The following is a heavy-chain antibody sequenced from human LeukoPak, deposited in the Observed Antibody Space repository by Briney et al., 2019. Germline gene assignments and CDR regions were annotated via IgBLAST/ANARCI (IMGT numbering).Heavy chain of an antibody. J-gene: IGHJ4*02. CDR1: GYTFVDDY. CDR3: ARLVGLSTTASY. D-gene: IGHD5/OR15-5a*01. Sequence: ASVKVSCKASGYTFVDDYMHWVRQAPGQGLEWMGWINPNSGFTNYAQKFQDRVTMTRDTSINTAYMELSRLRSDDTAVYYCARLVGLSTTASYWGQGTLVIVSS. CDR2: INPNSGFT. V-gene: IGHV1-2*02.